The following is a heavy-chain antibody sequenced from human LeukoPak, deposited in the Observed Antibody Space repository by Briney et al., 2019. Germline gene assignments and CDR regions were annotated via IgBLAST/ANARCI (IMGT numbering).Heavy chain of an antibody. Sequence: LETLSLTCTVSGGSISSYYWSWIRQPPGKGLEWIGYIYYSGSTNYNPSLKSRVTISVDTSKNQFSLKLSSVTAADTAVYYCARRLGRGYCSGGSCYDAFDIWGQGTMVTVSS. J-gene: IGHJ3*02. D-gene: IGHD2-15*01. V-gene: IGHV4-59*08. CDR2: IYYSGST. CDR3: ARRLGRGYCSGGSCYDAFDI. CDR1: GGSISSYY.